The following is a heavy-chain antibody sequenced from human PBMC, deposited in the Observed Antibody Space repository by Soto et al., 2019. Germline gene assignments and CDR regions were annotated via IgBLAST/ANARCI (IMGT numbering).Heavy chain of an antibody. D-gene: IGHD2-21*02. CDR3: ARDKVPYLDCGGDCYNWFDP. V-gene: IGHV3-33*01. J-gene: IGHJ5*02. CDR2: IWYDGSNK. Sequence: QVQLVESGGGVVQTGRSLRLSCAASGFTFSSYGMHWVRQAPGKGLEWVAVIWYDGSNKYYADSVKGRFTISRDNSKNTLYLQMNSLRAEDTAVYYCARDKVPYLDCGGDCYNWFDPWGQGTLVTVSS. CDR1: GFTFSSYG.